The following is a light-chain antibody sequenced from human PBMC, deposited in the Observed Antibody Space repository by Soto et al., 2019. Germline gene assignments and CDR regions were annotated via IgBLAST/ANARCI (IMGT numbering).Light chain of an antibody. CDR3: QQCYNWPLT. CDR1: QTISTA. J-gene: IGKJ4*01. Sequence: EIVLTQSPVTLSLSPGQRATLSCRASQTISTALAWYQQKPGQAPRLLIQGSYHTATGIPARFSGGGSGRDFTLTISSLEPEDSAVYYCQQCYNWPLTFGGGNTVEI. V-gene: IGKV3-11*02. CDR2: GSY.